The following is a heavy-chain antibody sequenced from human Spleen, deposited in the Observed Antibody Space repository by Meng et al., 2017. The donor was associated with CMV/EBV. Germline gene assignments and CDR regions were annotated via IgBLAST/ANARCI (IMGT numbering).Heavy chain of an antibody. J-gene: IGHJ4*02. CDR3: ARDRWAGYLPRSTYLQVRFDY. CDR1: GFTFSSYG. CDR2: IWYDGSNK. D-gene: IGHD3/OR15-3a*01. Sequence: GESLKISCATSGFTFSSYGMHWVRQAPGKGLEWVAVIWYDGSNKYYVDSVKGRFTISRDNAKNSLYLQMNSLRAEDTAVYYCARDRWAGYLPRSTYLQVRFDYWGQGTLVTVSS. V-gene: IGHV3-33*01.